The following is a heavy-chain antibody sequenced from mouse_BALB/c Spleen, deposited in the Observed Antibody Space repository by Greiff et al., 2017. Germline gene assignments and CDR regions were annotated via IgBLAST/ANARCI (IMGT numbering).Heavy chain of an antibody. D-gene: IGHD2-4*01. Sequence: VQLQQSGAELVRPGTSVKVSCKASGYAFTNYLIEWVKQRPGQGLEWIGVINPGSGGTNYNEKFKGKATLTADKSSSTAYMQLSSLTSDDSAVYFCARSYDYDEGFAYWGQGTLVTVSA. CDR1: GYAFTNYL. CDR2: INPGSGGT. V-gene: IGHV1-54*01. CDR3: ARSYDYDEGFAY. J-gene: IGHJ3*01.